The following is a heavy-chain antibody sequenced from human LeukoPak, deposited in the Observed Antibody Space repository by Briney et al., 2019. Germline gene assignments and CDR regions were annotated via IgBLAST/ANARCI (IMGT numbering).Heavy chain of an antibody. CDR2: IYHSGST. CDR3: ATGPRDAFDI. V-gene: IGHV4-38-2*02. CDR1: GYSISSGYY. J-gene: IGHJ3*02. D-gene: IGHD1-14*01. Sequence: PSETLSLTCTVSGYSISSGYYWGWIRQPPGKGLEWIGSIYHSGSTYYNPSLKSRVTMSVDTSKNQFSLKLSSVTAADTAVYYCATGPRDAFDIWGQGTMVTVSS.